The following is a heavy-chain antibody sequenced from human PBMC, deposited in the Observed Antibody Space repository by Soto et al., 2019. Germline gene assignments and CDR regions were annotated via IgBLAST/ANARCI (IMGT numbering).Heavy chain of an antibody. D-gene: IGHD3-3*01. V-gene: IGHV3-23*01. Sequence: EVQLLESGGGLVQSGGSLRLSCAASGFTFSSYAMSWVRQAPGKGLEWVSGISASGSNTYYADSVKGRFTISRDNSKNTLYLQMNNLRVEDKAVYYCADGGEWSFNFEYWGQGNLVTVFS. CDR1: GFTFSSYA. J-gene: IGHJ4*02. CDR2: ISASGSNT. CDR3: ADGGEWSFNFEY.